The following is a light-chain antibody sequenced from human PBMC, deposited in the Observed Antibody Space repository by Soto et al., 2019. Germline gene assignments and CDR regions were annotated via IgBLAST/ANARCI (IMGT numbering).Light chain of an antibody. CDR1: QSVRNNY. Sequence: EIVLMQSPGTLSLSPGDRATLSCRTSQSVRNNYLAWYRHNPGQTPKLLMYEASKRPGGIPDRFIGSGSGTHFTLTTSRLEPEDFPVYYCQQYGSSPRTFGQGTKVEIK. CDR2: EAS. CDR3: QQYGSSPRT. J-gene: IGKJ2*01. V-gene: IGKV3-20*01.